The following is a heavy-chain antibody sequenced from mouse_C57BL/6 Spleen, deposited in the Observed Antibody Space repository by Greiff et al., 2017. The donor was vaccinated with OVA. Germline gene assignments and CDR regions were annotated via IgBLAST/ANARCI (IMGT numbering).Heavy chain of an antibody. CDR2: IYPGDGDT. CDR1: GYAFSSSW. J-gene: IGHJ1*03. D-gene: IGHD3-3*01. V-gene: IGHV1-82*01. CDR3: ARKEALGGYFDV. Sequence: QVQLKESGPELVKPGASVKISCKASGYAFSSSWMNWVKQRPGKGLEWIGRIYPGDGDTNYNGKFKGKATLTADKSSSTAYMQLSSLTSEDSAVYFCARKEALGGYFDVWGTGTTVTVSS.